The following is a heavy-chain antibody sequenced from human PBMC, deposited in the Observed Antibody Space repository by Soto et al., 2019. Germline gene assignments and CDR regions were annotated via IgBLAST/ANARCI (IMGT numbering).Heavy chain of an antibody. CDR3: ARGGFLEWTLFDY. D-gene: IGHD3-3*01. Sequence: QVQLVESGGGVVQPGRSLRLSCAASGFTFSRYAMHWVRQAPGKGLEWVAVISYDGSNKYYADSVKGRFTISRDNSKNTLYLQMNSLRAEDTAVYYCARGGFLEWTLFDYWGQGTLVTVSS. J-gene: IGHJ4*02. CDR2: ISYDGSNK. V-gene: IGHV3-30-3*01. CDR1: GFTFSRYA.